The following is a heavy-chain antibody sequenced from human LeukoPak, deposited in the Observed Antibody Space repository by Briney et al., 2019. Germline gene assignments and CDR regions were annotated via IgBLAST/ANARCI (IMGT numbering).Heavy chain of an antibody. Sequence: GGSLRLSCAASGFTFSSYAMSWVRQAPGKGLEWVSAISGGGGSTYYADSVKGRFTISRDNSKNTLYLQMNSLRAEDTAVYYCAKDGRLGIVATTNLAYWGQGTLVTVSS. CDR3: AKDGRLGIVATTNLAY. J-gene: IGHJ4*02. D-gene: IGHD5-12*01. V-gene: IGHV3-23*01. CDR2: ISGGGGST. CDR1: GFTFSSYA.